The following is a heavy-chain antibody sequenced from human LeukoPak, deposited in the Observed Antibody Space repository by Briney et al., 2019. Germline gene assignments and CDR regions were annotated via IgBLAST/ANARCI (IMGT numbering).Heavy chain of an antibody. V-gene: IGHV3-15*01. D-gene: IGHD1-1*01. Sequence: KPGGSLRLSCAASGFTFSNAWMSWVRQAPGKGLEWVGRIKSKTDGGTTDYAAPVKGRFTISRDDSKNTLYLQMNSLKTEDTAVYYCTTEYLYWNDVCFDYWGQGTLVTVSS. CDR3: TTEYLYWNDVCFDY. CDR1: GFTFSNAW. CDR2: IKSKTDGGTT. J-gene: IGHJ4*02.